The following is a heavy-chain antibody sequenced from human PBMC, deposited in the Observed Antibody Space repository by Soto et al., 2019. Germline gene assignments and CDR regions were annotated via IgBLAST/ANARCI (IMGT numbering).Heavy chain of an antibody. CDR1: GFTFSSYW. J-gene: IGHJ4*02. D-gene: IGHD3-3*01. Sequence: GGSLRLSCAASGFTFSSYWMSWVRQAPGKGLEWVANIKQDGSEKYYVDSVKGRFTISRDNAKNSLYLQMNSLRAEDTAVYYCARASEFYDFWSGYLGYWGQGTLVTVSS. CDR2: IKQDGSEK. V-gene: IGHV3-7*03. CDR3: ARASEFYDFWSGYLGY.